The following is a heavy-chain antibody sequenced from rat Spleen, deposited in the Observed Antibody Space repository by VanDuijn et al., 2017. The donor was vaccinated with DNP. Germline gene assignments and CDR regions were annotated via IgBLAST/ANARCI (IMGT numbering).Heavy chain of an antibody. CDR2: ISYDGGST. V-gene: IGHV5-20*01. CDR1: GFTFSDFY. Sequence: EVQLVESGGGLVQPGRSLKLSCAASGFTFSDFYMAWVRQAPTKGLEWVASISYDGGSTYYPDSVKGRFTVSRDNAKSSLYLQMNSLKSEDTATYYCARGNNNYPYWSFDFWGPGTMVTVSS. CDR3: ARGNNNYPYWSFDF. J-gene: IGHJ1*01. D-gene: IGHD1-10*01.